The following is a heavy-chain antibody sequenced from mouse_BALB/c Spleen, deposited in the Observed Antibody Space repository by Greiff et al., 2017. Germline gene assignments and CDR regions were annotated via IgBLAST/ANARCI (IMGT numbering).Heavy chain of an antibody. CDR2: IWAGGST. J-gene: IGHJ2*01. D-gene: IGHD1-1*01. CDR1: GFSLTSYG. CDR3: ACEEGYVCSSYYLDY. V-gene: IGHV2-9*02. Sequence: QVQLQQSGPGLVAPSQSLSITCTASGFSLTSYGVHWVRQPPGKGLEWLGVIWAGGSTNYNSALMSRLSISKDNTKSQVFLKMNSLQTDDTAMYYWACEEGYVCSSYYLDYWGQGTTLTVSS.